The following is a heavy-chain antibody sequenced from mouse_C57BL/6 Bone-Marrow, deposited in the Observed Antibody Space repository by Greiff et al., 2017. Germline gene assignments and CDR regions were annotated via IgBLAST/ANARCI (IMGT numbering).Heavy chain of an antibody. J-gene: IGHJ1*03. V-gene: IGHV1-54*01. CDR1: GYAFTNYL. CDR2: INPGSGGT. CDR3: ARGYYGSSPHWYFDV. Sequence: QVQLKQSGAELVRPGTSVRVSCKASGYAFTNYLIEWVKQRPGQGLEWIGVINPGSGGTNYTEKFKGKATLTADKSSSTAYMQLSSLTSEDSAVYFCARGYYGSSPHWYFDVWGTGTTVTVSS. D-gene: IGHD1-1*01.